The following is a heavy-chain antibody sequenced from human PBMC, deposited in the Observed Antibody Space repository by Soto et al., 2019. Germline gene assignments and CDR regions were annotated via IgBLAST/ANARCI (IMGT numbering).Heavy chain of an antibody. CDR2: INPSGGST. D-gene: IGHD2-2*01. CDR1: GYTFTIYY. V-gene: IGHV1-46*03. Sequence: GASVKVSCKASGYTFTIYYIHWVRQAPGQGLEWMGVINPSGGSTSYAQNFQGRVTMTRDTSTSTVYMELSSLRSEDTAVYYCVRESTPTRWFDPWGQGTLVTVSS. CDR3: VRESTPTRWFDP. J-gene: IGHJ5*02.